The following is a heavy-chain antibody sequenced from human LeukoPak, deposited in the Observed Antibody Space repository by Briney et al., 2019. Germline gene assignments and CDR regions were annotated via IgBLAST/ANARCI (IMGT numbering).Heavy chain of an antibody. J-gene: IGHJ4*02. CDR3: ATRAFSSTTYGFGF. D-gene: IGHD3-16*01. CDR1: GFTFSSSS. Sequence: RGSLRLSCAASGFTFSSSSMHWVRQAPRKGLEWVSFIRSDGSDKYYADSLKGRFTISRDNSKNTLYLQLNNLRTEDTAVYHCATRAFSSTTYGFGFWGQGTLVTVSS. V-gene: IGHV3-30*02. CDR2: IRSDGSDK.